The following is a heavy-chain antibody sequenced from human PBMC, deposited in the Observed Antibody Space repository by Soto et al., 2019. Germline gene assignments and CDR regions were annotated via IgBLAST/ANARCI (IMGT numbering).Heavy chain of an antibody. D-gene: IGHD3-3*01. V-gene: IGHV3-53*01. CDR1: GFTVSRNY. J-gene: IGHJ4*02. Sequence: GGSLRLSCAASGFTVSRNYMSWVRQAPGKGLEWVSVIYRGGSTYYADSVKGRFTISRDNSKNTVYLQMNSLRAGDTAVYYCASGRERDFWSGYYIDYWGQGTLVTVSS. CDR2: IYRGGST. CDR3: ASGRERDFWSGYYIDY.